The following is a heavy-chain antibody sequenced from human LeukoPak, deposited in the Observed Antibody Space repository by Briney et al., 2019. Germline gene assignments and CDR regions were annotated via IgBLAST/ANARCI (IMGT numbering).Heavy chain of an antibody. D-gene: IGHD4-23*01. J-gene: IGHJ6*03. V-gene: IGHV3-7*01. CDR3: ARDGDTVLTRGYYYYLDV. CDR2: INPDGSGK. Sequence: GGSLRLSCVASEFMFSTSWMNWVRQAPGKGLEWVAAINPDGSGKYFVDSVRGRFTISRDDAENSLYLQMNSLRAEDTAVYFCARDGDTVLTRGYYYYLDVWGKGTTVTVSS. CDR1: EFMFSTSW.